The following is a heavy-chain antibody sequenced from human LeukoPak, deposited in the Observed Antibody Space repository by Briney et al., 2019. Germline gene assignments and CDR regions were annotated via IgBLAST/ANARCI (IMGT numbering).Heavy chain of an antibody. CDR1: GYTFTSYG. J-gene: IGHJ4*02. D-gene: IGHD2-15*01. Sequence: ASVKVSCKASGYTFTSYGISWVRQAPGQGLEWMGWISAYNGKTNYAQKLQGRVTMTTDTSTSTAYMELGSLRSDDTAVYYCALGYCSGGSCWNFDYWGQGTLVTVSS. V-gene: IGHV1-18*01. CDR3: ALGYCSGGSCWNFDY. CDR2: ISAYNGKT.